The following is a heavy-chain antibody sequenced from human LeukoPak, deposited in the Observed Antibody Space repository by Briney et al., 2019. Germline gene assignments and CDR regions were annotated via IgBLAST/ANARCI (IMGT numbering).Heavy chain of an antibody. Sequence: SETLSLTCAVSGGSISSGGYSWSWIRQPPGKGLEWIGYIYHSGSTYYNPSLKSRVTISVDRSKNQFSLKLSSVTAADTAVYYCAGHHSGYDRSYFDYWGQGTLVTVSS. J-gene: IGHJ4*02. CDR3: AGHHSGYDRSYFDY. D-gene: IGHD5-12*01. CDR1: GGSISSGGYS. V-gene: IGHV4-30-2*01. CDR2: IYHSGST.